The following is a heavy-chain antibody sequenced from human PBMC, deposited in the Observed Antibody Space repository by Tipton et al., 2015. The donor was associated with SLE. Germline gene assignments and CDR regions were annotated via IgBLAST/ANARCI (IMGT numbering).Heavy chain of an antibody. V-gene: IGHV4-61*02. CDR1: GGSISSGSYY. CDR3: ARGQHQFGRFDY. D-gene: IGHD3/OR15-3a*01. J-gene: IGHJ4*02. Sequence: TLSLTCTVSGGSISSGSYYWSWIRQPAGKGLEWIGRIYSSGTTDYNPSLKSRVTISADTSKNQFSLKLASVTAADTAVYYCARGQHQFGRFDYWGQGTLVTVSS. CDR2: IYSSGTT.